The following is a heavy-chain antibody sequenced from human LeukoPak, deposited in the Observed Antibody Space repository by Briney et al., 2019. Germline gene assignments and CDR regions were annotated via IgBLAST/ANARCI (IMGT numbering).Heavy chain of an antibody. J-gene: IGHJ4*02. CDR1: GFTFSSYS. V-gene: IGHV3-21*01. Sequence: SGGSLRLSCAASGFTFSSYSMNWVRQAPGKGLEWVSSISSSSSYIYYADSVKGRFTISRDNAKNSLYLQMNSLRAEDTAVYYCARDDGDYVRRFDYWGQGTLVTVSS. D-gene: IGHD4-17*01. CDR3: ARDDGDYVRRFDY. CDR2: ISSSSSYI.